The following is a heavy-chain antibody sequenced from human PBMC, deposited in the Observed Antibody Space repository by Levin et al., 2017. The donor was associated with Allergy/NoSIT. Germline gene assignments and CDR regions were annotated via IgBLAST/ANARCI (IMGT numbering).Heavy chain of an antibody. Sequence: GASVKVSCKVSGYTLTELSMHWVRQAPGKGLEWMGGFDPEDGETIYAQKFQGRVTMTEDTSTDTAYMELSSLRSEDTAVYYCATGYCSSTSCYPFDYWGQGTLVTVSS. D-gene: IGHD2-2*01. V-gene: IGHV1-24*01. J-gene: IGHJ4*02. CDR3: ATGYCSSTSCYPFDY. CDR2: FDPEDGET. CDR1: GYTLTELS.